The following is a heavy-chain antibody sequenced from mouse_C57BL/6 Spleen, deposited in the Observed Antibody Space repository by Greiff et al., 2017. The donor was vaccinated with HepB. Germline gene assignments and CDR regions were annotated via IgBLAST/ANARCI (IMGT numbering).Heavy chain of an antibody. CDR2: IDPSDSYT. CDR3: ARAGPRSRYFDY. J-gene: IGHJ2*01. Sequence: VQLQQSGAELVMPGASVKLSCKASGYTFTSYWMHWVKQRPGQGLEWIGEIDPSDSYTNYNQKFKGKSTLTVDKSSSTAYMQLSSLTSEDSAVYYCARAGPRSRYFDYWGQGTTLTVSS. CDR1: GYTFTSYW. V-gene: IGHV1-69*01.